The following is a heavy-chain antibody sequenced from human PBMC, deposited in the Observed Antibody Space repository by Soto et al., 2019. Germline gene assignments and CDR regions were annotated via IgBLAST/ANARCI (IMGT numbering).Heavy chain of an antibody. V-gene: IGHV1-24*01. CDR3: ATEVFTGTTPTFDY. CDR2: FDPEDGEDGET. D-gene: IGHD1-1*01. Sequence: ASVKVSCKASGYTFTSYAMHWVRQAPGQRLEWMGGFDPEDGEDGETIYAQKFQGRVTMTEDTSTDTAYMELSSLRSEDTAVFYCATEVFTGTTPTFDYWGQGILVTVSS. J-gene: IGHJ4*02. CDR1: GYTFTSYA.